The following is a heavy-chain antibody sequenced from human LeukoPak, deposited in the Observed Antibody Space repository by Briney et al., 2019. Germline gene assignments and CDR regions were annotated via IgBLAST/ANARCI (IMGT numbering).Heavy chain of an antibody. J-gene: IGHJ6*03. CDR2: IKQDGSEK. D-gene: IGHD3-10*01. CDR1: GFTFSSYW. Sequence: GGSLRLSCAASGFTFSSYWMSWVRQAPGKGLEWVANIKQDGSEKYYVDSVKGRFTISRDNAKNSLYLQMNSLRAEDTAVYYCARGGSGSSPLMRGYYYYYYMDVWGKGTTVTISS. V-gene: IGHV3-7*01. CDR3: ARGGSGSSPLMRGYYYYYYMDV.